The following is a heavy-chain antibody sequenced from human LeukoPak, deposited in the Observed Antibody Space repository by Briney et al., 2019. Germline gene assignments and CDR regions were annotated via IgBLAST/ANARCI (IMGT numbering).Heavy chain of an antibody. V-gene: IGHV4-39*07. J-gene: IGHJ5*02. CDR1: GGSISSGSYY. Sequence: SQTLSLTCTVSGGSISSGSYYWSWIRQSPGKGLEWIGEGGDRGGTKYSPSLKSRVTISADTSKNQFSLNLNSVTAADTAVYYCAKNGQTGFSFDPWGQGTLVTVSS. CDR3: AKNGQTGFSFDP. CDR2: GGDRGGT. D-gene: IGHD1-1*01.